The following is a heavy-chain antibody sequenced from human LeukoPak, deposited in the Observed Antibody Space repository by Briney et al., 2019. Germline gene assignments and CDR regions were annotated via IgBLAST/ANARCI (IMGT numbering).Heavy chain of an antibody. V-gene: IGHV4-34*01. J-gene: IGHJ6*03. D-gene: IGHD1-26*01. CDR2: INHSGST. CDR1: GGSFSGYY. CDR3: ARGRGYYYYYYMDV. Sequence: SETLSLTCAVYGGSFSGYYWSWIRQPPGKGLEWIGEINHSGSTNYNPSLKSRVTISVDTSKNQFSLKLSYVTAADTAVYYCARGRGYYYYYYMDVWGKGTTVTVSS.